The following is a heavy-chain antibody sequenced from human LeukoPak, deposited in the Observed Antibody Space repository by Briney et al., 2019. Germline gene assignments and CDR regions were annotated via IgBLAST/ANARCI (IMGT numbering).Heavy chain of an antibody. Sequence: PGGSLRLSCAASGFTFSSYSMNWVRQAPGKGLEWVSSISTGSTYTYYADSVKGRFTISRDNTKNSLYLQMNSLRAEDTAVYYCARGSSTGYWGQGTLVTVSS. CDR3: ARGSSTGY. CDR2: ISTGSTYT. V-gene: IGHV3-21*01. CDR1: GFTFSSYS. D-gene: IGHD2-2*01. J-gene: IGHJ4*02.